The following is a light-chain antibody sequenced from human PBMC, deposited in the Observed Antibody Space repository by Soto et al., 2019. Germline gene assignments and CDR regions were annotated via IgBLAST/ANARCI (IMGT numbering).Light chain of an antibody. J-gene: IGKJ1*01. CDR3: QQYNNWPPKWT. V-gene: IGKV3-15*01. CDR1: QSVSSN. CDR2: GAS. Sequence: EIVMTQSPATLSVSPGERATLSRRASQSVSSNLAWYQQKPGQAPRLLIYGASTRATGIPARFSGSGSGTEFTLTISSLQSEDFSVYYCQQYNNWPPKWTFGQAT.